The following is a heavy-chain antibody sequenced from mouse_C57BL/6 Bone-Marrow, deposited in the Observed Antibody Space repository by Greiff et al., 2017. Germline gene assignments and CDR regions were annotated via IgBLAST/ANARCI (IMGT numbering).Heavy chain of an antibody. V-gene: IGHV1-82*01. CDR3: ARKDGYYWYFDV. CDR1: GYAFSSSW. J-gene: IGHJ1*03. CDR2: LYPGDGDT. D-gene: IGHD2-3*01. Sequence: VQLQQSGPELVKPGASVKISCKASGYAFSSSWMNWVKQRPGKGLEWIGRLYPGDGDTNYNGKFKGKATLTADKSSSTAYMQLSSLTSEDSAVYFCARKDGYYWYFDVWGTGTTVTVSS.